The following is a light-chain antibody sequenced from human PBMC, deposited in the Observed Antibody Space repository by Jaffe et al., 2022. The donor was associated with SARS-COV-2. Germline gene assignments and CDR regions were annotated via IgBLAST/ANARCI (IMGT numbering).Light chain of an antibody. J-gene: IGKJ3*01. CDR3: QQIAVSPFT. CDR2: SAS. Sequence: DIHLTQSPSFLSASVGDRVAITCRASQAIGTDLSWFQQKPGKAPKLLIRSASTLHDGIPARFSGRGSDTEFTLTITSLQPDDFGTYYCQQIAVSPFTFGPGTKVDFK. V-gene: IGKV1-9*01. CDR1: QAIGTD.